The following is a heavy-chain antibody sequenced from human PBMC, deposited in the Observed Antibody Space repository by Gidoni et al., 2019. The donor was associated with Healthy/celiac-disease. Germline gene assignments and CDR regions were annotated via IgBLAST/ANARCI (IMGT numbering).Heavy chain of an antibody. J-gene: IGHJ4*02. CDR1: GFTFSSYC. D-gene: IGHD2-15*01. Sequence: EVQLVESGGGLVQPGGSLRLSCAASGFTFSSYCMSWVRQAPGKGLEWVANIKQDGSEKYYVDSVKGRFTISRDNAKNSLYLQMNSLRAEDTAVYYCARQGRSVGGKSGFDYWGQGTLVTVSS. V-gene: IGHV3-7*04. CDR2: IKQDGSEK. CDR3: ARQGRSVGGKSGFDY.